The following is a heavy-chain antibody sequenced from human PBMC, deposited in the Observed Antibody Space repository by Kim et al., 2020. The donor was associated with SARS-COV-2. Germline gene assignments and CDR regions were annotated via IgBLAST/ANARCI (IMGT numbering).Heavy chain of an antibody. CDR1: GFTFSTSV. D-gene: IGHD1-1*01. V-gene: IGHV3-33*01. Sequence: GGSLRLSCAASGFTFSTSVMHWVRQAPGKGLEWVAIIWYEGSNRNYGDSEKGRFTISRDNSKNTLYLQMNSLRTEDTAIYFCARGRATTGRGDLDSWGQGTMVTVSS. CDR3: ARGRATTGRGDLDS. CDR2: IWYEGSNR. J-gene: IGHJ4*02.